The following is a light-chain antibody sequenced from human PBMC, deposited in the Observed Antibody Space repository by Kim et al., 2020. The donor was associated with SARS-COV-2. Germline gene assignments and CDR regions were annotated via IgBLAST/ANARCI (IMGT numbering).Light chain of an antibody. Sequence: EIVMTQSPATLSVSPGERATLSCRASQSVSSNLAWYQQKPGQAPRLLIYGASTRATGIPGRFSGSGSGTDFTLTISSLQAEDFASYFCQQSYGISWTFGQGTKVDIK. J-gene: IGKJ1*01. V-gene: IGKV3-15*01. CDR2: GAS. CDR1: QSVSSN. CDR3: QQSYGISWT.